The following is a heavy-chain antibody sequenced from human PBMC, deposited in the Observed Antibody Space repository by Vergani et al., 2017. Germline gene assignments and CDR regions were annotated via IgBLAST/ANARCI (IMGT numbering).Heavy chain of an antibody. Sequence: QVQLVQSGAEVKKPGASVKVSCKASGYTFTGYYMHWVRQAPGQGLEWMGWINANSGGTNYSQKFQGRVTMTRDTSISTAYMELSRLRSDDTAVYYCARVIAVDGSTKGFADWSQGSLVTVSS. J-gene: IGHJ4*02. V-gene: IGHV1-2*02. CDR2: INANSGGT. CDR1: GYTFTGYY. CDR3: ARVIAVDGSTKGFAD. D-gene: IGHD6-19*01.